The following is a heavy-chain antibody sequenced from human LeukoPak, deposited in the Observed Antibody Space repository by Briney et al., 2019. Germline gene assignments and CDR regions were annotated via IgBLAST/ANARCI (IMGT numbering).Heavy chain of an antibody. CDR2: ISYDGSNK. CDR3: ARERGRGRDSPWFDY. J-gene: IGHJ4*02. Sequence: GRSLRLSCAASGFTFSSYAMHWVRQAPGKGLEWVAVISYDGSNKYYADSVKGRFTISRDNSKNTLDLQMTGLRAEDTAVYYCARERGRGRDSPWFDYWGQGILVTVSS. V-gene: IGHV3-30*14. CDR1: GFTFSSYA. D-gene: IGHD1-26*01.